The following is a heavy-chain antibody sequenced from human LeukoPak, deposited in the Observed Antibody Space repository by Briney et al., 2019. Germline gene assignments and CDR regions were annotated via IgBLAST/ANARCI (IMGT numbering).Heavy chain of an antibody. CDR1: GYTFSGYF. J-gene: IGHJ4*02. Sequence: ASVKVSCKASGYTFSGYFMNWVRQAPGQGLEWMGWINPNSGGTNYAQKFQGRVTMTRDTSISTAYMELSSLGSDDTAVYYCARADSAYDFRYWGQGTLVTVSS. V-gene: IGHV1-2*02. D-gene: IGHD5-12*01. CDR3: ARADSAYDFRY. CDR2: INPNSGGT.